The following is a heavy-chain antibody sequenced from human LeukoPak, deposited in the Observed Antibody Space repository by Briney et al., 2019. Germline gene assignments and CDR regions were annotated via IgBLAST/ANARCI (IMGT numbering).Heavy chain of an antibody. CDR1: GFTFSSYE. CDR3: ARGAAAGPLMGDY. V-gene: IGHV3-48*03. CDR2: ISSSGSTI. J-gene: IGHJ4*02. Sequence: PGGSLRLSCAASGFTFSSYEMNWVRQAPGKGLEWVSYISSSGSTIYYADSVRGRFTISRDNSKNTLYLQMNSLRDEDTAVYYCARGAAAGPLMGDYWGQGTLVTVSS. D-gene: IGHD6-13*01.